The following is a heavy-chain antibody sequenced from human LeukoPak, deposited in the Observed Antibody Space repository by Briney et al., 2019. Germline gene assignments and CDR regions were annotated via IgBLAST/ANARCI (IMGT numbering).Heavy chain of an antibody. CDR1: GFTFDDYA. J-gene: IGHJ4*02. Sequence: QSGGSLRLSCAASGFTFDDYAMHWVRQAPGKGLEWVSGISWNSGSIGYADSVKGRFTISRDSAKNTLYLQMNSLRVGDTAVYYCARDGGGTTPYDCWGQGTLVTVSS. D-gene: IGHD1-7*01. CDR3: ARDGGGTTPYDC. V-gene: IGHV3-9*01. CDR2: ISWNSGSI.